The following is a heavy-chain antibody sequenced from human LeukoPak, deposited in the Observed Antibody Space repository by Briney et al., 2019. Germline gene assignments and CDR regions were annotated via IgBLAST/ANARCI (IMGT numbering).Heavy chain of an antibody. J-gene: IGHJ4*02. CDR1: GGSISSYY. Sequence: ETLSLTCTVSGGSISSYYMSWVRQAPGKGLEWVSVIYSGGSTYYADSVKGRFTISRDNSKNTLYLQMNSLRAEDTAVYYCAREGGSGWYSLDYWGQGTLVTASS. V-gene: IGHV3-53*01. CDR2: IYSGGST. D-gene: IGHD6-19*01. CDR3: AREGGSGWYSLDY.